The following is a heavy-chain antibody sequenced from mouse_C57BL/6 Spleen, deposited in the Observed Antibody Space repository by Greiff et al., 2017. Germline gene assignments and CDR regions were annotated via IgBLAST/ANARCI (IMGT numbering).Heavy chain of an antibody. CDR3: ARSDDGYYHYFDY. V-gene: IGHV1-81*01. Sequence: VKLMESGAELARPGASVKLSCKASGYTFTSYGISWVKQRTGQGLEWIGEIYPRSGNTYYNEKFKGKATLTADKSSSTAYMELRSLTSEDSAVYFCARSDDGYYHYFDYWGQGTTLTVSS. D-gene: IGHD2-3*01. CDR1: GYTFTSYG. J-gene: IGHJ2*01. CDR2: IYPRSGNT.